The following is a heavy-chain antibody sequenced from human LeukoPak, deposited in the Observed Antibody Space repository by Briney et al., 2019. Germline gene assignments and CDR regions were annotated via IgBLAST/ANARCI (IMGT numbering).Heavy chain of an antibody. Sequence: PSETLSLTCSVSGGSPRSGRHHWAWVRPPPGKGLEFIGSLDESGRLYYNAPLKSRVTISEDSSGKQFSLNLSSVTAADTAVYYCARDLGGYPFFKNVWGRGTKVIVCS. J-gene: IGHJ6*04. CDR3: ARDLGGYPFFKNV. V-gene: IGHV4-39*07. CDR1: GGSPRSGRHH. CDR2: LDESGRL. D-gene: IGHD2-15*01.